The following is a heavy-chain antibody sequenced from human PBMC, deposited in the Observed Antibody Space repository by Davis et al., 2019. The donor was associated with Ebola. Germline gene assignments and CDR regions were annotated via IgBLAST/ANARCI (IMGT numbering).Heavy chain of an antibody. CDR2: IKSKTDGGTT. J-gene: IGHJ6*02. CDR1: GFTFSNAW. CDR3: TTVGPCSSTSCWSIDYYGMDV. D-gene: IGHD2-2*01. V-gene: IGHV3-15*07. Sequence: GGSLRLSCAASGFTFSNAWMNWVRQAPGKGLEWVGRIKSKTDGGTTDYAAPVKGRFTISRDDSKNTLYLQMNSLKTEDTAVYYCTTVGPCSSTSCWSIDYYGMDVWGQGTTVTVSS.